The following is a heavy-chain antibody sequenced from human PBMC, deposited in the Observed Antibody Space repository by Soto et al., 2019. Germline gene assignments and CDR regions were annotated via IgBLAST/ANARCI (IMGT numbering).Heavy chain of an antibody. V-gene: IGHV3-74*01. J-gene: IGHJ6*03. CDR2: INSDGSST. CDR3: ARAYYGSGSYIHYYYYYMDV. D-gene: IGHD3-10*01. CDR1: GFTFSSYW. Sequence: GGSLRLSCAASGFTFSSYWMHWVRQAPGKGLVWVSRINSDGSSTSYADSVKGRFTISRDNAKNTLYLQMNSLRAEDTAVYYCARAYYGSGSYIHYYYYYMDVWGKGTTVTVSS.